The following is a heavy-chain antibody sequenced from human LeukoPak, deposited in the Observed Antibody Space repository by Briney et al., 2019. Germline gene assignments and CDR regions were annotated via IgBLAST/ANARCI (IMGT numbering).Heavy chain of an antibody. CDR1: GYTFSGYY. CDR2: INPNSGGT. V-gene: IGHV1-2*02. D-gene: IGHD3-10*01. Sequence: GASVKVSCKASGYTFSGYYINWVRQAPGQGLEWMGWINPNSGGTNYAQKFQGRVTMTRDTSISTAYMELSSLRSDDSAVYYCARTYYYGSGTSFYYYMDVWGKGTTVTISS. CDR3: ARTYYYGSGTSFYYYMDV. J-gene: IGHJ6*03.